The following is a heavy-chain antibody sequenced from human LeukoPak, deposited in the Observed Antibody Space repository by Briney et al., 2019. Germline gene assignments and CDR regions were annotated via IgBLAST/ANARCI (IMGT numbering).Heavy chain of an antibody. D-gene: IGHD3-22*01. V-gene: IGHV3-23*01. CDR2: ISGSGGST. CDR1: GFTFSSYA. J-gene: IGHJ4*02. CDR3: VRDWGYDSSGYWQKYFDT. Sequence: GGSLRLSCAASGFTFSSYAMSWVRQAPGKGLEWVSAISGSGGSTYYADSVKGRFTISRDNAKNTVFLQMNSLRAEDTAVYYCVRDWGYDSSGYWQKYFDTWGQGTLVTVSS.